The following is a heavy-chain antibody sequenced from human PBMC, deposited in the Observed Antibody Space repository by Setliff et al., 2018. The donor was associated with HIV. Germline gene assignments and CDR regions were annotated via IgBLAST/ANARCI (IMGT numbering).Heavy chain of an antibody. J-gene: IGHJ5*02. V-gene: IGHV3-15*01. CDR1: GFTFGDYA. CDR3: TSRPPNSSSRRFDP. CDR2: IKSKIDGGTA. Sequence: PGGSLRLSCTASGFTFGDYAMSWVRQAPGKGLEWVGRIKSKIDGGTADYAAPVKGRFTISRDDSKNTLYLQMNSLKIEDTAMYYCTSRPPNSSSRRFDPWGQGTLVTVLL. D-gene: IGHD6-13*01.